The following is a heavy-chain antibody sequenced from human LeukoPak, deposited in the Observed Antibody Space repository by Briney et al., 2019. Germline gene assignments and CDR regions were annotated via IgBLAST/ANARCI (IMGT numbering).Heavy chain of an antibody. D-gene: IGHD3-22*01. CDR2: ISYDGSSK. J-gene: IGHJ4*02. CDR3: AKNGGSSGYYFDY. Sequence: PGRSLRLSCAASGFTFSSYGMHWVRQAPGKGLEWVAVISYDGSSKYYTDSVKGRFTISRDNSKNTLYLQMNSLRAEDTAVYYCAKNGGSSGYYFDYWGQGTLVTVSS. CDR1: GFTFSSYG. V-gene: IGHV3-30*18.